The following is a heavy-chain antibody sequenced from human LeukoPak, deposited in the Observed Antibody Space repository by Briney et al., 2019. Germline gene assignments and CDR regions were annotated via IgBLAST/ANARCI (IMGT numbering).Heavy chain of an antibody. D-gene: IGHD3-10*01. J-gene: IGHJ4*02. CDR2: IYYSGST. CDR3: ARGNHYYGSGSYHPHGLWD. Sequence: SETLSLTCTVSGGSISSGGYYWSWIRQHPGKGLEWIGYIYYSGSTYYNPSLKSRVTISVDTSKNQFSLKLSSVTAADTAVYYCARGNHYYGSGSYHPHGLWDWGQGTLVTVSS. CDR1: GGSISSGGYY. V-gene: IGHV4-30-4*08.